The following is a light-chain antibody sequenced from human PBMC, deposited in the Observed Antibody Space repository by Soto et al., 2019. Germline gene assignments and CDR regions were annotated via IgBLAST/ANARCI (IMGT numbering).Light chain of an antibody. Sequence: DIQLTQSPSFLSASVGDRVTVSCRASQDISTSLAWFQQNAGKVPQLLVYPASTLQDGVPSRFSGSGSGTYFTLTINNLQAEDFATYYCQHLRTYPFSFGPGTKLDIK. CDR3: QHLRTYPFS. CDR2: PAS. V-gene: IGKV1-9*01. CDR1: QDISTS. J-gene: IGKJ2*03.